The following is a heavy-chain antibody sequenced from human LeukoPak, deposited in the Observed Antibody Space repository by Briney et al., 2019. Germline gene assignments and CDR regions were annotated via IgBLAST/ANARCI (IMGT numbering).Heavy chain of an antibody. V-gene: IGHV3-13*01. CDR1: GFTFSSYD. CDR3: ARGAAAGDFDY. J-gene: IGHJ4*02. CDR2: IGTAGDT. D-gene: IGHD6-13*01. Sequence: PGGSLRLSCAASGFTFSSYDMHWVRQATGKGLEWVSAIGTAGDTYYPGSVKGRFTISRENAKNSLYLQMTSLRAGDTAVYYCARGAAAGDFDYWGQGTLVTVSS.